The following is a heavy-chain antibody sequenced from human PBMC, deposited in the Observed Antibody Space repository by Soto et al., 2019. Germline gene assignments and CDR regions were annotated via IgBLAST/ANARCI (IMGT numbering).Heavy chain of an antibody. CDR3: ASLSYYYGSGSPSRGYYYMDV. D-gene: IGHD3-10*01. V-gene: IGHV5-51*01. J-gene: IGHJ6*03. Sequence: GESLKISCKGSGYSFTGYWIGWVRQMPGKGLGWMGIIFPSNSDTRYSPSFQGQVTISADKSISTAYLQWSSLKASDTAMYYCASLSYYYGSGSPSRGYYYMDVWGKGTTVTVSS. CDR2: IFPSNSDT. CDR1: GYSFTGYW.